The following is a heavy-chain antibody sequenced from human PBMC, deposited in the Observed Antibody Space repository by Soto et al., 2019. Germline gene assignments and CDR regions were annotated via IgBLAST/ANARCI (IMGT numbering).Heavy chain of an antibody. CDR3: ARVRKDILTCPDRWYFEL. D-gene: IGHD3-9*01. J-gene: IGHJ2*01. CDR1: GDSISTYY. CDR2: IDYSGST. Sequence: QVQLQESGPGLVKTSETLALTCTVSGDSISTYYWSWIRQPPGEALAWIGYIDYSGSTKYNPSLKSRLTISVATCRNQFSLKVSSVTAAYTAVYYCARVRKDILTCPDRWYFELWGRGTMVTVSS. V-gene: IGHV4-59*01.